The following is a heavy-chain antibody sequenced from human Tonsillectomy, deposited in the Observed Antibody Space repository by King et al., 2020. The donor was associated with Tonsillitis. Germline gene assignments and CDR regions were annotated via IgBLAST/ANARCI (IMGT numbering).Heavy chain of an antibody. CDR2: ISHSGST. V-gene: IGHV4-34*01. CDR3: ARVDIVVVPAALSYFDL. D-gene: IGHD2-2*01. J-gene: IGHJ2*01. Sequence: VQLQQWGAGLLKPSETLSLTCAVYGGSFSGYYWSWIRQPPGKGLEWIGEISHSGSTTYNPSLNSRVTISVDTSKNQFSLKLYSVTAADTAVYYCARVDIVVVPAALSYFDLWGRGTLVTVSS. CDR1: GGSFSGYY.